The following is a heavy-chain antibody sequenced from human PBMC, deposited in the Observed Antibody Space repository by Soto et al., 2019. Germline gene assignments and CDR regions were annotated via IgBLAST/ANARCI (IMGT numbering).Heavy chain of an antibody. V-gene: IGHV5-51*01. CDR2: IYPGDSDT. CDR3: ARHPRGYSGYDDRPYNYFYY. J-gene: IGHJ4*02. D-gene: IGHD5-12*01. CDR1: GYSFTSYW. Sequence: GESLKISCKGSGYSFTSYWIGWVRQMPGKGLEWMGIIYPGDSDTRYSPSFQGQVTISADKSISTTYLQWSSLKASDTAMYYCARHPRGYSGYDDRPYNYFYYWGQGTLVTVSS.